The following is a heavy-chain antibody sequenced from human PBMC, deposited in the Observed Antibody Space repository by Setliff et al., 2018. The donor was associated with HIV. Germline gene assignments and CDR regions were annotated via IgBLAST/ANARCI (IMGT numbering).Heavy chain of an antibody. V-gene: IGHV1-69*13. D-gene: IGHD3-22*01. CDR2: IIPIFGTA. J-gene: IGHJ4*02. Sequence: GASVKVSCKASGGSFSSYAINWVRQAPGQGLEWMGRIIPIFGTANYAQKFQGRVTITADESTSTAYMELSSLRSEDTAVYYCAATYYYDSSGLHGFDYWGQGTLVTVSS. CDR3: AATYYYDSSGLHGFDY. CDR1: GGSFSSYA.